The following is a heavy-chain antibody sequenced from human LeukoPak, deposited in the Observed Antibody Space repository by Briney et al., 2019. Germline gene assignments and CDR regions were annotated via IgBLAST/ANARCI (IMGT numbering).Heavy chain of an antibody. D-gene: IGHD2-15*01. V-gene: IGHV4-34*01. Sequence: SETLSLTCAVYGGPFSGYYWSWIRQPPGKGLEWIGEINHSGSTNYNPSLKSRVTISVDTSKNQFSLKLNSVTAADTAVYYCARGNPYKVLLRPQSNWFDPWGQGTLVTVSS. CDR2: INHSGST. CDR1: GGPFSGYY. J-gene: IGHJ5*02. CDR3: ARGNPYKVLLRPQSNWFDP.